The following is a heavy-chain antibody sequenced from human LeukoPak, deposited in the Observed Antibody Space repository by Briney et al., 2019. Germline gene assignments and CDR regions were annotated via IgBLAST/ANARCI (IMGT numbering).Heavy chain of an antibody. Sequence: ASVKVSCKASGYTFTSYDINWVRQATGQGLEWMGWMNPNSGGTNYAQKFQGRVTMTRDTSISTAYMELSRLRSDDTAVYYCARDLTSYSSSWYADFDYWGQGTLVTVSS. CDR2: MNPNSGGT. V-gene: IGHV1-2*02. CDR1: GYTFTSYD. J-gene: IGHJ4*02. CDR3: ARDLTSYSSSWYADFDY. D-gene: IGHD6-13*01.